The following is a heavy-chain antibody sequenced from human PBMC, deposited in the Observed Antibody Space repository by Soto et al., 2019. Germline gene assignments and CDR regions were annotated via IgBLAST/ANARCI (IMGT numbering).Heavy chain of an antibody. CDR3: ARYVATSMVLRYFDP. CDR2: ISSNSGTK. V-gene: IGHV3-48*02. CDR1: AFTFSTYS. Sequence: DVQLVESGGGLVQPGGSLRLSCEASAFTFSTYSMKWVRQAPGKGLEWVSYISSNSGTKYYADSVKGRFTISRDDAKNSLYLQMSSLRDEDTAIYYCARYVATSMVLRYFDPWGQGTLVTVYS. D-gene: IGHD5-18*01. J-gene: IGHJ5*02.